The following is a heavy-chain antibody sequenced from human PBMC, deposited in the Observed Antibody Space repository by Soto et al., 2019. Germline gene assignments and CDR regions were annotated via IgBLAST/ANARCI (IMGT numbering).Heavy chain of an antibody. CDR1: GYTFFTYG. J-gene: IGHJ5*02. CDR3: ARKSSSSSWFDP. D-gene: IGHD6-6*01. V-gene: IGHV1-18*01. CDR2: ISTYDGNT. Sequence: GASVKVSCKVSGYTFFTYGITWVRQAPGQGLEWMGWISTYDGNTDYAQKLQGRVTMTTDTSTRTAYMELRSLRSDDTAVYYCARKSSSSSWFDPWGQGTLVTVSS.